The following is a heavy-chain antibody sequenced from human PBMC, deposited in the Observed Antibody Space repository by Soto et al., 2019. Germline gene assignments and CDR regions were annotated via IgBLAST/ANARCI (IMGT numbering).Heavy chain of an antibody. D-gene: IGHD4-17*01. J-gene: IGHJ4*02. CDR2: IYYSGSP. Sequence: QVPLQESGPGLVKPSETLSLTCTVSGVSISSYYWSWIRQPPGKGLEWIGYIYYSGSPNYNPALTSRVTIAVDTSKNQFPLQLSSVTAADTAVYYCARASGDGIDYWGQGTLVTVSS. CDR3: ARASGDGIDY. V-gene: IGHV4-59*01. CDR1: GVSISSYY.